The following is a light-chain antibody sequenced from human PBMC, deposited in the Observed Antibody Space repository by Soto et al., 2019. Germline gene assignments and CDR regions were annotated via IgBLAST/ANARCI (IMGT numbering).Light chain of an antibody. CDR2: KAS. J-gene: IGKJ5*01. CDR3: QQYSKYPFS. V-gene: IGKV1-5*03. Sequence: IQMTQSPSTLSASVGDRVNISCRVSQSINKWLAWYRQKPGKVPELLIYKASTLESGVPSRFSGSGSGTEFTLTISSLQPNDLATYDCQQYSKYPFSFGQRTRLES. CDR1: QSINKW.